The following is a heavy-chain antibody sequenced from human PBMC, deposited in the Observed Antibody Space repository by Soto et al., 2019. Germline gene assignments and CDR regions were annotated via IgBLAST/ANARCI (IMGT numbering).Heavy chain of an antibody. CDR3: AREVAEWLVPNDEYYFDY. J-gene: IGHJ4*02. D-gene: IGHD6-19*01. CDR2: ISYDGSNK. V-gene: IGHV3-30-3*01. CDR1: GFTFSSYA. Sequence: PGGSLRLSCSASGFTFSSYAMHWVRQAPGKGLEWVAVISYDGSNKYYADSVKGRFTISRDNSKNTLYLQMNSLRAEDTAVYYCAREVAEWLVPNDEYYFDYWGQGTLVTSPQ.